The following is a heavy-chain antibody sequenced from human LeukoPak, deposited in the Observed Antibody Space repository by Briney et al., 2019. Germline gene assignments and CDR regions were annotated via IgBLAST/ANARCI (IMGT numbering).Heavy chain of an antibody. CDR1: GFTFSGYT. Sequence: GGSLRLSCVASGFTFSGYTMNWVRQAPGKGLEWISSISSSSTYIYYADSVKGRFTISRDNAKNTLYVQMNSLRAEDTAVYYCARGGKYSYGHFDYWGQGTLVTVSS. CDR2: ISSSSTYI. CDR3: ARGGKYSYGHFDY. D-gene: IGHD5-18*01. J-gene: IGHJ4*02. V-gene: IGHV3-21*01.